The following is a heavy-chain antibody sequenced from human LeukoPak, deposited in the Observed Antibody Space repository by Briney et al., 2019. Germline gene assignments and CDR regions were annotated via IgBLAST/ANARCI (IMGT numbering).Heavy chain of an antibody. Sequence: PSETLSLTCAVYGGSFSGYQWSWIRQPPGKGLEWIGEINHSGSTNYNPSLKSRVTISVDTSKNQFSLKLSSVTAADTAVYYCARARWLQSNYYFDYWGQGTLVTVSS. CDR1: GGSFSGYQ. CDR3: ARARWLQSNYYFDY. J-gene: IGHJ4*02. CDR2: INHSGST. V-gene: IGHV4-34*01. D-gene: IGHD5-24*01.